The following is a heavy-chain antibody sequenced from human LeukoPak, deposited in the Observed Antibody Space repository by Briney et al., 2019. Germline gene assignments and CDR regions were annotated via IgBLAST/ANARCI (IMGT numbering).Heavy chain of an antibody. J-gene: IGHJ6*02. CDR1: GYTFTGYH. D-gene: IGHD2-2*01. V-gene: IGHV1-2*02. CDR3: ATPNECSSTSCSGAYYYGMDV. CDR2: INPNSGGT. Sequence: ASVKVSCKASGYTFTGYHMHWVRQAPGQGLEWMGWINPNSGGTNYAQKFQGRVTMTRDTSISTAYMELSRLRSDDTAVYYCATPNECSSTSCSGAYYYGMDVWGQGTTVTVSS.